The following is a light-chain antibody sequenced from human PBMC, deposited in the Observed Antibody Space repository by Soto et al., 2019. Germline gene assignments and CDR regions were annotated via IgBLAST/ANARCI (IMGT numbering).Light chain of an antibody. Sequence: IQLTQSPSSLSASVGDSVTITCRASQGIITYLAWYQQKPGKSPNLLIYGSSTLQSGVPLRFSGSGSGTDFTLTINSLQAEDFATYYCHQTRSYPSTFGGGTKVDIK. V-gene: IGKV1-9*01. J-gene: IGKJ4*01. CDR2: GSS. CDR1: QGIITY. CDR3: HQTRSYPST.